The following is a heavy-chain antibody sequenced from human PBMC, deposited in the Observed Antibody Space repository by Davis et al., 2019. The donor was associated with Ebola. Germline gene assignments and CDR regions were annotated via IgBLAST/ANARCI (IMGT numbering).Heavy chain of an antibody. V-gene: IGHV1-8*01. D-gene: IGHD3-22*01. CDR3: ARALNYFDSSGYYYFDF. CDR2: MNPNSGNT. Sequence: AASVTVSCKTSGYTFTNYDVNWVRQAPGQGLEWMGWMNPNSGNTGYAAKFQGRVTMTKDTSMTTAYMELSSLTSEDTAVYYCARALNYFDSSGYYYFDFWGQGTLVTVSS. J-gene: IGHJ4*02. CDR1: GYTFTNYD.